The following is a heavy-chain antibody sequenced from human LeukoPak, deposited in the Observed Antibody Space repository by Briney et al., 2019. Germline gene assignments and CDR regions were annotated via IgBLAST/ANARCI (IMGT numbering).Heavy chain of an antibody. CDR2: ISGSGGST. Sequence: GGSLRLSCAASGFTFSTYAMTWVRQTPGKGLEWVSGISGSGGSTYYADSVKGRFTISRDNSKNTLYLQMNSLKAEDTAVYYCTTDPSSGYYYVDYWGQGTLVTVSS. CDR3: TTDPSSGYYYVDY. D-gene: IGHD3-22*01. J-gene: IGHJ4*02. V-gene: IGHV3-23*01. CDR1: GFTFSTYA.